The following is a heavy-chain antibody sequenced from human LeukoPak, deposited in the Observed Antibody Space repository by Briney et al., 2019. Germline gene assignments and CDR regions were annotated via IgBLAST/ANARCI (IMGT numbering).Heavy chain of an antibody. CDR2: IYYSGST. CDR3: ARLSSSSWYYFDY. J-gene: IGHJ4*02. CDR1: GGSISSYY. Sequence: PSETLSLTCTVSGGSISSYYWSWIWQPPGKGLEWIGYIYYSGSTNYNPSLKSRVTISVDTSKNQFSLKLSSVTAADTAVYYCARLSSSSWYYFDYWGQGTLITVSS. V-gene: IGHV4-59*01. D-gene: IGHD6-13*01.